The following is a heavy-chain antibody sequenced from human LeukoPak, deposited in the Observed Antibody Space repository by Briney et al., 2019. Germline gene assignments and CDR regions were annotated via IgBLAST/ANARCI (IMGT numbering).Heavy chain of an antibody. CDR1: GFTFTRYH. J-gene: IGHJ6*02. Sequence: GAPGKVACKPSGFTFTRYHMHVVRQAPGQGLEWMGWNNPNSGGTNYAQKFQGRVTMTRDTSISTAYMELSRLRSDDTAVYYCASTSSGWSSPYGMDVWGQGTTVTVSS. CDR3: ASTSSGWSSPYGMDV. D-gene: IGHD6-13*01. CDR2: NNPNSGGT. V-gene: IGHV1-2*02.